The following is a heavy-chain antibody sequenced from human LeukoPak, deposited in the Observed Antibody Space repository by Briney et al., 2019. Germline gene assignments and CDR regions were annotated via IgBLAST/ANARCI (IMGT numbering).Heavy chain of an antibody. V-gene: IGHV3-49*04. J-gene: IGHJ6*03. CDR3: TRRDIVVVPAAKTLYYYYYMDV. CDR1: GFTFGDYA. Sequence: PGRSLRLSCTASGFTFGDYAMSWVRQAPGKGLEWVGFIRSKAYGGTTEYAASVKGRFTISRDGSKSIAYLQMNSLKTEDTAVYYCTRRDIVVVPAAKTLYYYYYMDVWGKGTTVTVSS. CDR2: IRSKAYGGTT. D-gene: IGHD2-2*01.